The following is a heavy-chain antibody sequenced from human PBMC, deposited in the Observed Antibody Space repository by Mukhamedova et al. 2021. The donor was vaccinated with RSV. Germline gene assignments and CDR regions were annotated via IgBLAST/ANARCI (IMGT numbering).Heavy chain of an antibody. V-gene: IGHV1-24*01. CDR2: FDPEDGET. Sequence: MGGFDPEDGETIYAQKFQGRVTMTEDTSTDTAYMELSSLRSEDTAVYYCATGPHIAAAGIRLRSFDYLGQGTLVTVSS. D-gene: IGHD6-13*01. J-gene: IGHJ4*02. CDR3: ATGPHIAAAGIRLRSFDY.